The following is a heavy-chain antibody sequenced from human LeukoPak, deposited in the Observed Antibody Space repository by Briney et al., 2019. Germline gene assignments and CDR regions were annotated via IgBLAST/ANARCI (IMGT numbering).Heavy chain of an antibody. J-gene: IGHJ5*02. CDR2: INRDGSST. D-gene: IGHD1-26*01. CDR3: ARDSSGSSFDP. Sequence: GGSLRLSCAASGFTFSNYWMHWVRQAPGKGLVWVSRINRDGSSTSYADSVKGRFTISRDNAKNTLYLQMNSLRAGDTAVYYCARDSSGSSFDPWGQGTLVTVSS. V-gene: IGHV3-74*01. CDR1: GFTFSNYW.